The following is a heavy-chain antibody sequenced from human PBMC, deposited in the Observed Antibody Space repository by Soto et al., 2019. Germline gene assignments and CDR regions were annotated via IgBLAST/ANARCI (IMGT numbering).Heavy chain of an antibody. D-gene: IGHD5-12*01. J-gene: IGHJ6*02. V-gene: IGHV3-30-3*01. CDR2: ISYDGSNK. CDR1: GFSFSSYA. CDR3: ARASRRGDFYNYDMDV. Sequence: SLRLSCAASGFSFSSYAMHWVRQAPGNGLEWVAVISYDGSNKYYADSVKGRFTISRDNTKNTLYLQMNSLRAEDTAVYYCARASRRGDFYNYDMDVWGQGTMVTVSS.